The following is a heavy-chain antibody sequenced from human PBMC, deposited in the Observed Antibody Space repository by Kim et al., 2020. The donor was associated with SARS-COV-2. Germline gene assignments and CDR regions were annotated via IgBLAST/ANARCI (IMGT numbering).Heavy chain of an antibody. CDR3: AGTTGVYAFDM. CDR2: EK. Sequence: EKYYVDSVKGRFTISRDNDKNSLYLQMNSLRAEDTAVYYCAGTTGVYAFDMWGQGTMVTVSS. D-gene: IGHD4-17*01. J-gene: IGHJ3*02. V-gene: IGHV3-7*03.